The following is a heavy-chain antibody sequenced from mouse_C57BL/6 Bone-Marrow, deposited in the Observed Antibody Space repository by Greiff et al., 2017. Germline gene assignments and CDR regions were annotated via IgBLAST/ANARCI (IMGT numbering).Heavy chain of an antibody. Sequence: EVQVVESGEGLVKPGGSLKLSCAASGFTFSSYAMSWVRQTPEKRLEWVAYISSGGDYIYYADTVKGRFTISRDNARNTLYLQMSSLKSEDTAMYYCTREEVTTRGYAMDYWGQGTSVTVSS. CDR2: ISSGGDYI. CDR3: TREEVTTRGYAMDY. CDR1: GFTFSSYA. J-gene: IGHJ4*01. D-gene: IGHD2-2*01. V-gene: IGHV5-9-1*02.